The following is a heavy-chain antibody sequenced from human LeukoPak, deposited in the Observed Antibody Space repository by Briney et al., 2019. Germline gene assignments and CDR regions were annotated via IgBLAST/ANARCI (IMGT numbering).Heavy chain of an antibody. Sequence: GSLRLSCAASGFIFRSYAMSWVRQAPGKGLEWVSSVRGSGTNAIYADSVKGRFTISRDNAKNTLYLQMNSLRAEDTAVYYCARDRLRYWYFDLWGRGTLVTVSS. CDR3: ARDRLRYWYFDL. CDR1: GFIFRSYA. D-gene: IGHD5-12*01. CDR2: VRGSGTNA. J-gene: IGHJ2*01. V-gene: IGHV3-23*01.